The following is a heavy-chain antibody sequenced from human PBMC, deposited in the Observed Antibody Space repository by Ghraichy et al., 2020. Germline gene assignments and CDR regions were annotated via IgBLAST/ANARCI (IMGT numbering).Heavy chain of an antibody. J-gene: IGHJ3*01. CDR3: AKEGGRLGEGAFDV. CDR2: LGADGRST. D-gene: IGHD3-10*01. V-gene: IGHV3-23*01. Sequence: GETLNISCAVSEFTFDGYPMTWARQAPGKGLEWVSTLGADGRSTFYADSVKGRFTISRDKSKRTMYLQMNSLRADDTAVYYCAKEGGRLGEGAFDVWGQGTKVTVSS. CDR1: EFTFDGYP.